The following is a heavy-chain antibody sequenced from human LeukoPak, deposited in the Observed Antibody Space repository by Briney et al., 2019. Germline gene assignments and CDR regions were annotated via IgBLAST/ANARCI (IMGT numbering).Heavy chain of an antibody. V-gene: IGHV4-39*01. Sequence: KPSETLSLTCTVSGGSISSSSYYWGWIRQPPGKGLEWIGSIYYSGSTYYNPSLKSRVTISVDTSKNQFSLKLSSVTAADTAVYYCARRPQGFSMVRGQNDGFIDIWGQGTMVTVSS. CDR1: GGSISSSSYY. CDR2: IYYSGST. CDR3: ARRPQGFSMVRGQNDGFIDI. J-gene: IGHJ3*02. D-gene: IGHD3-10*01.